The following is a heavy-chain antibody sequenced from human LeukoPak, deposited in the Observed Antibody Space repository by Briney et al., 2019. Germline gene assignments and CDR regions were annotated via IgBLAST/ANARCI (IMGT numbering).Heavy chain of an antibody. CDR3: ARAYYYDSSATPDY. D-gene: IGHD3-22*01. J-gene: IGHJ4*02. Sequence: GGSLRLSCAASGFTFTNYGMHRVRQAPGKGLEWVAVIWYDGSIKYYADSVKGRFTISRDNSKNTVYLQMDSLRAEDTAVYYCARAYYYDSSATPDYWGQGTLVTVSS. V-gene: IGHV3-33*01. CDR2: IWYDGSIK. CDR1: GFTFTNYG.